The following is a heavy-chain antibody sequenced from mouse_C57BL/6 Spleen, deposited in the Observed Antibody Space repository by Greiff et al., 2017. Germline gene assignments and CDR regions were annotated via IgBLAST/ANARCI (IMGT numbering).Heavy chain of an antibody. V-gene: IGHV1-82*01. Sequence: QVQLQQSGPALVKPGASVKISCKASGYAFSSSWMNWVKQRPGKGLEWIGRIYPGDGDTNYNGKFKGKATLTADKSSSTAYMQLSSLTSEDSAVYFCARAETAQAPDYWGQGTTLTVSS. CDR1: GYAFSSSW. D-gene: IGHD3-2*02. CDR3: ARAETAQAPDY. CDR2: IYPGDGDT. J-gene: IGHJ2*01.